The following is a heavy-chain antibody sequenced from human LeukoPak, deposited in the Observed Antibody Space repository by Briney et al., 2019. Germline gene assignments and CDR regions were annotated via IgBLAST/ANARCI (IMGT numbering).Heavy chain of an antibody. CDR3: ARHRYYYDSSGYYYQP. D-gene: IGHD3-22*01. CDR1: GDSMNNYY. V-gene: IGHV4-59*01. CDR2: IYYSGNT. J-gene: IGHJ5*02. Sequence: SETLSLTCIVSGDSMNNYYWSWIRQPPGKGLEWIGYIYYSGNTNYNPSLKSRVTISVDTSKNQFSLRLSSVTAADTAVYYCARHRYYYDSSGYYYQPWGQGTLVTVSS.